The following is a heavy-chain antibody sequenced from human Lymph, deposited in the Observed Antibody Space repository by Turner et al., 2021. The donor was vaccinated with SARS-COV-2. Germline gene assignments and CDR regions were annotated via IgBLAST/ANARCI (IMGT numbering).Heavy chain of an antibody. CDR3: ARDLDTAGGMDV. Sequence: EVQLVESGGGFVQPGGSWRLSCAASGITVSRNYMSWVRQAPGKGLEWVSDIYSGGSSYYADSVKGRFTISRHNSKNTLYLQMNSLRAEDTAVYYCARDLDTAGGMDVWGQGTTVTVSS. V-gene: IGHV3-53*04. CDR1: GITVSRNY. D-gene: IGHD5-18*01. CDR2: IYSGGSS. J-gene: IGHJ6*02.